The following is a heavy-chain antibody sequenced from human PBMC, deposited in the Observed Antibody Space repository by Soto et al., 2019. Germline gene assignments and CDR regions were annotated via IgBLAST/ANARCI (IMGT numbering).Heavy chain of an antibody. CDR3: AKDGGYSFDY. CDR1: GFTFSSYG. V-gene: IGHV3-30*18. D-gene: IGHD2-21*01. Sequence: QVQLVESGGGVVQPGRSLRLSCAASGFTFSSYGMHWVRQAPGKGLEWVAVISYDGSNKYYADSVKGRFTISRDNSKNTLYLQMNSLRAEDTAVYYCAKDGGYSFDYWGQGTLVTVSS. J-gene: IGHJ4*02. CDR2: ISYDGSNK.